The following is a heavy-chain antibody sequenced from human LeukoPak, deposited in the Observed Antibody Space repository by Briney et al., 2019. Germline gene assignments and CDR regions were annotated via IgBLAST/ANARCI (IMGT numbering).Heavy chain of an antibody. CDR2: IYPGDSDA. D-gene: IGHD1-26*01. V-gene: IGHV5-51*01. J-gene: IGHJ4*02. Sequence: GESLKISCKGSGYSFTSYWIGWVRQMPGKGLEWMGIIYPGDSDARYSPSFQGQVTISADKSISTVYLQWSSLKASDTAIYYCARRRDLYSGSYYPFDYWGQGTLVTVSS. CDR1: GYSFTSYW. CDR3: ARRRDLYSGSYYPFDY.